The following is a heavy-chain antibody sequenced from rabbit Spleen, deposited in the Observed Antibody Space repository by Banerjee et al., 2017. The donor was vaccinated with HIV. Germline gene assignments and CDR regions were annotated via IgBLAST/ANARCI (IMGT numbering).Heavy chain of an antibody. CDR1: GFTLSSYY. D-gene: IGHD1-1*01. CDR2: IDPVFGIT. V-gene: IGHV1S47*01. J-gene: IGHJ4*01. CDR3: ARDNGSGDYIDVYFDL. Sequence: QEQLVESGGGLVQPEGSLTLTCTASGFTLSSYYMNWVRQAPGKGLEWIGYIDPVFGITYYASWVNGRFSISRENAQNTVFLQMTSLTAADTATYFCARDNGSGDYIDVYFDLWGPGTLVTVS.